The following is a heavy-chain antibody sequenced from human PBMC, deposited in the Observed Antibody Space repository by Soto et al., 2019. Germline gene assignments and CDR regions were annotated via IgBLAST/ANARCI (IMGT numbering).Heavy chain of an antibody. J-gene: IGHJ6*02. V-gene: IGHV1-69*12. D-gene: IGHD1-1*01. CDR2: IIPIFRTP. CDR3: ARVKDREQLGGNYYYTLDV. Sequence: QVQLVQSGAEVVKPGSSVKVSCKASGDTFDTFAISWVRQAPGQGLEWMGGIIPIFRTPDYGQKFQGRVTITADESTSTDYMEVSSLRSEDTDDYCSARVKDREQLGGNYYYTLDVWGQGTTVTVSS. CDR1: GDTFDTFA.